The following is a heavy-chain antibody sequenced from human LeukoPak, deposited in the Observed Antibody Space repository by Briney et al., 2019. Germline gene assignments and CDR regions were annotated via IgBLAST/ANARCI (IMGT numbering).Heavy chain of an antibody. V-gene: IGHV3-20*04. CDR3: ARSLPMSWGGTHFDY. D-gene: IGHD3-10*01. J-gene: IGHJ4*02. CDR1: GFTFSSYG. CDR2: INWNGGST. Sequence: PGGSLRLSCAASGFTFSSYGMSWVRQAPGKGLEWVSGINWNGGSTGYADSVKGRFTISRDNAKNSLYLQMNSLRAEDTALYYCARSLPMSWGGTHFDYWGQGTLVTVSS.